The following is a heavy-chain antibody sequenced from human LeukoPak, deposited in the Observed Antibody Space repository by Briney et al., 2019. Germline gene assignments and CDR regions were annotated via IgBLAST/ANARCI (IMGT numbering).Heavy chain of an antibody. D-gene: IGHD3-22*01. CDR3: ARKTSSGPFDS. Sequence: GGSLRLSCAASGFTFSDYYMSWIRQAPGKGLEWVSYISSSGTTTYYADSVKGRFTISRDNAKNSLYLQMNSLRAEDTAVYYCARKTSSGPFDSWGQGTLVAVSS. CDR2: ISSSGTTT. V-gene: IGHV3-11*01. J-gene: IGHJ5*01. CDR1: GFTFSDYY.